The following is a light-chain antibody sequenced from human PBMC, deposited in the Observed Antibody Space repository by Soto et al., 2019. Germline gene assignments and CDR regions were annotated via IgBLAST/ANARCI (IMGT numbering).Light chain of an antibody. V-gene: IGKV3-20*01. J-gene: IGKJ1*01. CDR2: GAS. CDR1: QSVSSSY. Sequence: EIVLTQSPGTLSLSPGERATLSCRASQSVSSSYLAWYQQKPGQAPSLLIYGASSRATGIPDRFSGSGSGTDFTLTISRLEPEDFAVYYCQQYGSSPPTFGQGIKVEIK. CDR3: QQYGSSPPT.